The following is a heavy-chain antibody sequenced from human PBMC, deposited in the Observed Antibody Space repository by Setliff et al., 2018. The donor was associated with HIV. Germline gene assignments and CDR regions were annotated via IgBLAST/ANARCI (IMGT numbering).Heavy chain of an antibody. J-gene: IGHJ5*02. D-gene: IGHD2-8*01. Sequence: LTCTVSGGSVSSGGYYWNWIRQAPGKGLEWVSVIYSDTSTYYADSVKGRFTISRDNSKNTLYLQMTSLRADDTAVYYCAKDRHCSNGVCSHNYSDPWGQGTLVTVSS. V-gene: IGHV3-53*01. CDR3: AKDRHCSNGVCSHNYSDP. CDR2: IYSDTST. CDR1: GGSVSSGGYY.